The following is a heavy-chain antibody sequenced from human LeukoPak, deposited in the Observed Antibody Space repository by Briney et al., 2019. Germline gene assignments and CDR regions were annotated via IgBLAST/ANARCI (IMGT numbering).Heavy chain of an antibody. CDR3: ARENGALGAFDI. J-gene: IGHJ3*02. Sequence: SETLSLTCTVSGGSISSYYWSWIRQPPGKGLEWIGYIYYSGSTNYNPSLKSRLTISVDTSKNQFFLKLSSVTAADTAVYYCARENGALGAFDIWGQGTMVTVSS. V-gene: IGHV4-59*01. CDR1: GGSISSYY. D-gene: IGHD1-1*01. CDR2: IYYSGST.